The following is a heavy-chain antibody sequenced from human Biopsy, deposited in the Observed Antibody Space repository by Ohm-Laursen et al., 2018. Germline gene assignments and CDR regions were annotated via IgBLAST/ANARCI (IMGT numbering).Heavy chain of an antibody. CDR2: IRGGGDDT. CDR1: GFTFSSYA. V-gene: IGHV3-23*01. CDR3: AKDFGWRNFDY. Sequence: FLRLSCAASGFTFSSYAMTWVRQAPGKGLEWVSAIRGGGDDTSYADSVKGRFTISRDNSKNTLYLQMNSLRAEDTAVYYCAKDFGWRNFDYWGQGTLVIVSS. J-gene: IGHJ4*02. D-gene: IGHD6-19*01.